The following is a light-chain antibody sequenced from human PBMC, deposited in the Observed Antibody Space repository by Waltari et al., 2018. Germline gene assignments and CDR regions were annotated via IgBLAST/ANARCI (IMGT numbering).Light chain of an antibody. V-gene: IGKV1-27*01. CDR1: QGIDNF. Sequence: QMTQSPSSLSASVGDRFTITCRASQGIDNFLAWYQQKPGKAPRLLIYGAFKLQSGAPSRFSGSMSENEFTLTISELQPDYVATYYCQRYDSVPRTFGQGTKVEI. CDR2: GAF. J-gene: IGKJ1*01. CDR3: QRYDSVPRT.